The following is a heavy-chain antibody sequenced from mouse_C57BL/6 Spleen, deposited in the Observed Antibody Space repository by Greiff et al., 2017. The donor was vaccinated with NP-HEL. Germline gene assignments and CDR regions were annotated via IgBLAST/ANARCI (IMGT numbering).Heavy chain of an antibody. D-gene: IGHD2-1*01. CDR3: ARHVVYYGNYDAMDY. CDR2: ISSGGSYT. CDR1: GFTFSSYG. J-gene: IGHJ4*01. V-gene: IGHV5-6*02. Sequence: EVKLVESGGDLVKPGGSLKLSCAASGFTFSSYGMSWVRQTPDKRLEWVATISSGGSYTYYPDSVKGRFTISRDNAKNTLYLQMSSLNSEDAAMYCCARHVVYYGNYDAMDYWGKGTSVTVSS.